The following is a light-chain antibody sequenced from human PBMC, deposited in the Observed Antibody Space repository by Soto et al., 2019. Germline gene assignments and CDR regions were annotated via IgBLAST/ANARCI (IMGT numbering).Light chain of an antibody. CDR3: QQDGSSPRGLT. CDR2: GTS. CDR1: QSVNSNY. V-gene: IGKV3-20*01. J-gene: IGKJ4*01. Sequence: EIVLTQSPGTLSLSPGERATLSCRASQSVNSNYLAWYQQKPGQAPRLLIYGTSSRATGIPDRFSCSGSGTDFTLSISRLEPEDFAVYYCQQDGSSPRGLTFGGGTKVEIK.